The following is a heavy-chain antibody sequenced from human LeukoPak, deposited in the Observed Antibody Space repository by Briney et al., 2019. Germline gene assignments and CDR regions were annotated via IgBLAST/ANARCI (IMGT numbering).Heavy chain of an antibody. V-gene: IGHV3-23*01. CDR1: GFTFSSYA. D-gene: IGHD2-8*02. J-gene: IGHJ4*02. Sequence: GGSLRLSCAASGFTFSSYAMSWVRQAPGKGLEWVSAISGSGGSTYYADSVKGRFTISRDNSKNTLYLQMNSLRAEDTAVYYCAPGGRTGGVILSGYWGQGTLVTVSS. CDR3: APGGRTGGVILSGY. CDR2: ISGSGGST.